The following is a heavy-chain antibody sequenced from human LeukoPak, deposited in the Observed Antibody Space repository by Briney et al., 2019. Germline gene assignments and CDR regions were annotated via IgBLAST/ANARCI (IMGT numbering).Heavy chain of an antibody. CDR1: RFTFTGYY. D-gene: IGHD6-19*01. CDR3: ARDWGMVAGTAGDY. CDR2: INPKRGDT. J-gene: IGHJ4*02. V-gene: IGHV1-2*02. Sequence: GASVKVSCKTSRFTFTGYYIHWLRQAPGQGLEWMGWINPKRGDTNYAPKFQGRVTMTRDTSIRTAYMDLSSLRSDDTAVYYCARDWGMVAGTAGDYWGQGTLVTVSS.